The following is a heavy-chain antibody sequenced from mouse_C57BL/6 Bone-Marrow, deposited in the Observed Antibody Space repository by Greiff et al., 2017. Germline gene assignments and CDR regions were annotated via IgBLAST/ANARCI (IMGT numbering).Heavy chain of an antibody. Sequence: VQLQQSGPELVKPGASVKIPCKASGYTFTDYNMDWVKQSHGKSLEWIGDINPNNGGTIYNQKFKGKAILTVDKSSSTAYMELRSRTSEDTAVYYCARGRDYYDRMDYWGQGTSVTVSS. D-gene: IGHD1-1*01. CDR1: GYTFTDYN. CDR3: ARGRDYYDRMDY. J-gene: IGHJ4*01. CDR2: INPNNGGT. V-gene: IGHV1-18*01.